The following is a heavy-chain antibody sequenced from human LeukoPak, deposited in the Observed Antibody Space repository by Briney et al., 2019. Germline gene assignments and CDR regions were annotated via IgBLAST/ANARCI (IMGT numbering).Heavy chain of an antibody. Sequence: PGGSLRLSCAASGFTFSSYSMSWVRQAPGKGLEWVSAISGSDGSTYYADSVKGRFTISRDNSKNTLYLQMSSLRAEDTAVYYCAKDLSPGVYWGQGTLATVSS. CDR2: ISGSDGST. J-gene: IGHJ4*02. CDR3: AKDLSPGVY. V-gene: IGHV3-23*01. D-gene: IGHD2-8*01. CDR1: GFTFSSYS.